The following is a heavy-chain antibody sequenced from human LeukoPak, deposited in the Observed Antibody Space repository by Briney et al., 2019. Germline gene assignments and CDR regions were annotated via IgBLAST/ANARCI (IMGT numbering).Heavy chain of an antibody. Sequence: SGTLSLTCAVSGGSISSSNWWSWVRQPPGKGLEWIGSIYYSGSTYYNPSLKSRVTISVDTSKNQFSLKLSSVTAADTAVYYCARGGPLRYWYFDLWGRGTLVTVSS. CDR1: GGSISSSNW. D-gene: IGHD5-12*01. CDR2: IYYSGST. J-gene: IGHJ2*01. V-gene: IGHV4-4*02. CDR3: ARGGPLRYWYFDL.